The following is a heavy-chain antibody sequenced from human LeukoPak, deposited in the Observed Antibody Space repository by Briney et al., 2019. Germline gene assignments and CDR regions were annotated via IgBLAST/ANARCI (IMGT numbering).Heavy chain of an antibody. J-gene: IGHJ5*02. V-gene: IGHV1-69*13. CDR2: IIPIFGTA. Sequence: ASVKVSCKASGGTFSSYAISWVRQAPGQGLEWMGGIIPIFGTANYAQKFQGRVTITADESTSTAYMELSSLRSEDTAVYYCARKGYSYVDNWFDPWGQGTLVTISS. CDR1: GGTFSSYA. CDR3: ARKGYSYVDNWFDP. D-gene: IGHD5-18*01.